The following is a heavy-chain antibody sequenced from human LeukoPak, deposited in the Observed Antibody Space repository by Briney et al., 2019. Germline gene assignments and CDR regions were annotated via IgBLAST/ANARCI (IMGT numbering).Heavy chain of an antibody. CDR1: GYTFTGYY. J-gene: IGHJ5*02. CDR3: ARVYFGSSYSSGWSFDP. V-gene: IGHV1-2*06. D-gene: IGHD6-19*01. Sequence: GASVKVSCKASGYTFTGYYMHWVRQAPGQGLEWMGRINPNSGGTNYAQKFQGRVTMTRDTSISTAYMELGRLRSDDTAVYYCARVYFGSSYSSGWSFDPWGQGTLVTVSS. CDR2: INPNSGGT.